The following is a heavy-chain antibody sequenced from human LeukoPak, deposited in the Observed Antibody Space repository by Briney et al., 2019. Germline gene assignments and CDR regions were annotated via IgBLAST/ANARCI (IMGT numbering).Heavy chain of an antibody. D-gene: IGHD2-15*01. J-gene: IGHJ1*01. CDR3: ASLNLGYCSGGSCYSGYFQH. V-gene: IGHV3-74*01. Sequence: GGSLRLSCAASGFTFSSYWMHWVRQAPGKGLVWVSRINSDGSSTSYADSVKGRFTISRDNAKNTQYLQMNSLRAEDTAVYYCASLNLGYCSGGSCYSGYFQHWGQGTLVTVSS. CDR1: GFTFSSYW. CDR2: INSDGSST.